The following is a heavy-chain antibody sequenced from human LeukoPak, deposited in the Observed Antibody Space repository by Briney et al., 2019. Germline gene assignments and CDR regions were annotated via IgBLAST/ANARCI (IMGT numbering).Heavy chain of an antibody. V-gene: IGHV3-33*06. CDR3: AKAAQWELPSPNGFDP. CDR1: GFTFNSYG. CDR2: IWYDGSNK. Sequence: TGGYPRLPCAASGFTFNSYGMHGVRQAPGKGLEGVAVIWYDGSNKYYADSVKGRFTISRDNSKNTLYLQMNSLRAEDTAVYYCAKAAQWELPSPNGFDPWGQGTLVTVSS. J-gene: IGHJ5*02. D-gene: IGHD1-26*01.